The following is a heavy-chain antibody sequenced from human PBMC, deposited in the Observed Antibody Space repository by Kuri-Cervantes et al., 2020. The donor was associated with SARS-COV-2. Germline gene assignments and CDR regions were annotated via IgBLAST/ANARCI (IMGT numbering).Heavy chain of an antibody. CDR3: ARERHFDWLQGFDP. D-gene: IGHD3-9*01. Sequence: SETLSLTCTVSGGSISSYYWSWIRQPPGKELEWIGYIYYSGSTNYNPSLKSRVTISVDTSKNQFSLKLSSVTAADTAVYYCARERHFDWLQGFDPWGQGTLVTVSS. J-gene: IGHJ5*02. CDR2: IYYSGST. V-gene: IGHV4-59*01. CDR1: GGSISSYY.